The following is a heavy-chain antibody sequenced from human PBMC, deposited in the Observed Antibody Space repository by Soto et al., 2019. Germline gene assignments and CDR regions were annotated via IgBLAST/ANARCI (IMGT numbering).Heavy chain of an antibody. Sequence: EVQLLESGGGLVQPGGSLRLSCAASGFTFSSYAMSWVRQAPGKGLEWVSAISGSGGSTYYADSVKGRFTISRDNSKNTLYLQMNSLRSEDTAVYYCAKTSTVTILHDGLQHWGQGTLVTVSS. CDR2: ISGSGGST. J-gene: IGHJ1*01. V-gene: IGHV3-23*01. CDR3: AKTSTVTILHDGLQH. D-gene: IGHD4-17*01. CDR1: GFTFSSYA.